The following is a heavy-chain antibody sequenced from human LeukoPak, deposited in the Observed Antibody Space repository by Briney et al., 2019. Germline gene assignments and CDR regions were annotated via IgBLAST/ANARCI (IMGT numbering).Heavy chain of an antibody. CDR3: AKGSIAARLKHYYYYMDV. Sequence: GGSLRLSCAASGFTFSSYGMSWVRQAPGKGLEWVSGISGSGGSTNYADSVKGRLTISRDNSKNTLYLQMNSLRAEDTAVYYCAKGSIAARLKHYYYYMDVWGKGTTVTVSS. J-gene: IGHJ6*03. CDR1: GFTFSSYG. CDR2: ISGSGGST. D-gene: IGHD6-6*01. V-gene: IGHV3-23*01.